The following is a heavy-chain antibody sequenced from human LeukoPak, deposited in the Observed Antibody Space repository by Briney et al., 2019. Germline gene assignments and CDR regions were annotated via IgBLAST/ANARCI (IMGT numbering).Heavy chain of an antibody. V-gene: IGHV4-34*01. D-gene: IGHD3-10*01. CDR3: ALTMIRGAYYYMDV. CDR2: INHSGST. J-gene: IGHJ6*03. CDR1: GGSFSYYY. Sequence: SETLSLTCAVYGGSFSYYYWSWIRQPPGKGLEWIGEINHSGSTNYNPSLKSRVTISVDTSKNQFSLKLSFVTAADTAVYYCALTMIRGAYYYMDVWGRGTTVTVSS.